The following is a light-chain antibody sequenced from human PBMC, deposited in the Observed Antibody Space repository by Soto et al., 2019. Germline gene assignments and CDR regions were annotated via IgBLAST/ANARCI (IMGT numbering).Light chain of an antibody. V-gene: IGKV4-1*01. CDR1: QSVLYSSNKKNY. Sequence: DIVMTQSPDSLAVSLGERATINCKSSQSVLYSSNKKNYLAWYQQKSGQPPKLIIYWASTRESGVPDRFSGSGSATDFTLTISSLQAEDVSVYYCQQYYSLPINFGQETRLAIK. J-gene: IGKJ5*01. CDR2: WAS. CDR3: QQYYSLPIN.